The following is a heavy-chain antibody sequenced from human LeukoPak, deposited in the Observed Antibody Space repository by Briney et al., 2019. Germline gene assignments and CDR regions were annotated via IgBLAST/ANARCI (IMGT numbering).Heavy chain of an antibody. CDR2: MNPNSGNT. Sequence: ASVKVSCKASGYTFNSYDINWVRQATGQGLEWMGWMNPNSGNTGYAQKFQGRVTMTRNTSISTAYMELSSLRSEDTAVYYCARDLLRYFDWQGIGRESTIGGYWGQGTLVTVSS. V-gene: IGHV1-8*01. J-gene: IGHJ4*02. CDR1: GYTFNSYD. D-gene: IGHD3-9*01. CDR3: ARDLLRYFDWQGIGRESTIGGY.